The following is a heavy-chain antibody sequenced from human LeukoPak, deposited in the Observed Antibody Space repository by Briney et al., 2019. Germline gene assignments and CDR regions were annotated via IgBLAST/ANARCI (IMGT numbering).Heavy chain of an antibody. CDR2: ISYDGSNK. J-gene: IGHJ4*02. CDR1: GFTFSSYG. Sequence: GGSLRLSCAASGFTFSSYGMHWVRQAPGKGLEWVAVISYDGSNKYYADSVKGRFTISRDNSKNTLYLQMSSLRAEDTAVYYCAKDRDPGGVGGFDYWGQGTLVTVSS. CDR3: AKDRDPGGVGGFDY. D-gene: IGHD2-15*01. V-gene: IGHV3-30*18.